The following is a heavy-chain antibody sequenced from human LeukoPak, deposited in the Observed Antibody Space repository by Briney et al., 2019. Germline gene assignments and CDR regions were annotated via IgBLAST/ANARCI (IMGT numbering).Heavy chain of an antibody. Sequence: GGSLRLSCAASGFTFSSNYMSWVRQAPGKGLEWVSVVYSGGTTCYADSVEGRFTISRDNAKNSLYLQMNSLRAEDTAVYYCASGWKQWLNRGGYWGQGTLVTVSS. CDR3: ASGWKQWLNRGGY. J-gene: IGHJ4*02. D-gene: IGHD6-19*01. V-gene: IGHV3-53*01. CDR2: VYSGGTT. CDR1: GFTFSSNY.